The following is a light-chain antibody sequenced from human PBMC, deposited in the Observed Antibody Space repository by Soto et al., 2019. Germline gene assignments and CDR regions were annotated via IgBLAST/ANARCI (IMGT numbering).Light chain of an antibody. CDR3: SSYGGYNNVI. CDR1: SSDVGGYNY. Sequence: QSALTQPPSASGSPGQSVTISCTGTSSDVGGYNYVSWYQQHPDKAPKLIIYEVSKRPSRVPDRFSGSKSGNTASLTVSGLQAEDEADYYCSSYGGYNNVIFGGGTQLTVL. J-gene: IGLJ2*01. CDR2: EVS. V-gene: IGLV2-8*01.